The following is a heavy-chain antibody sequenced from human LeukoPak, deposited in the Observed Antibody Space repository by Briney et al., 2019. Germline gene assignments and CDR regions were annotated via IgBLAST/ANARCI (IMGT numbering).Heavy chain of an antibody. CDR3: TKDYDTLGYYSSDY. CDR1: GFTFSDYA. V-gene: IGHV3-23*01. J-gene: IGHJ4*02. CDR2: LSGSGTTT. Sequence: PGGSLRLSCAASGFTFSDYAMSWVRQVPGKGLEWVSTLSGSGTTTFYANSVKGRFTISRDSSKNTLYLQMNSLRAADTALYYCTKDYDTLGYYSSDYWGQGTLVTVSS. D-gene: IGHD3-22*01.